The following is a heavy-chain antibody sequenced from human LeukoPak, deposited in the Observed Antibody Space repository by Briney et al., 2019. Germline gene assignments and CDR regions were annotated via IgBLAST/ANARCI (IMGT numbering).Heavy chain of an antibody. J-gene: IGHJ4*02. CDR1: GFTFSSYA. V-gene: IGHV3-30*04. D-gene: IGHD3-3*01. CDR2: ISYDGSNK. Sequence: GGSLRLSCAACGFTFSSYAMHWVRQAPGKGLEWVAVISYDGSNKYYADSVKGRFTISRDNSKNTLYLQMNSLRAEDTAVYYCARDGGPDVLRFLEWLPRPASDLLWYWGQGTLVTVSS. CDR3: ARDGGPDVLRFLEWLPRPASDLLWY.